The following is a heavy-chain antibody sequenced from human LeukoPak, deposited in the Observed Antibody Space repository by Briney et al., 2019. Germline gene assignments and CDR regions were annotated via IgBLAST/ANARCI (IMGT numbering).Heavy chain of an antibody. D-gene: IGHD3-10*01. V-gene: IGHV3-23*01. CDR3: ARASLNYYGSGSYYNRLPSEFDP. Sequence: QPGGSLRLSCAASGFTFSSYAMSCVRQAPGKGLEGFSAISGGGGTTYYADSVNGLFTISRDNSKNALYLQMNRLRAEDTAVYYCARASLNYYGSGSYYNRLPSEFDPWGQGTLVTVSS. J-gene: IGHJ5*02. CDR2: ISGGGGTT. CDR1: GFTFSSYA.